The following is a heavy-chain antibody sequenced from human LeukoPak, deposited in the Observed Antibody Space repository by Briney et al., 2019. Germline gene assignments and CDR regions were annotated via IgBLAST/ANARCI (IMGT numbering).Heavy chain of an antibody. CDR2: ISYDGSNK. CDR3: ARDSQAYHYGSRCPNY. D-gene: IGHD3-10*01. J-gene: IGHJ4*02. CDR1: GFTFRSCA. Sequence: PGRSLRLSCAASGFTFRSCAMHWVPQAPGKGLEWVAVISYDGSNKYYADSVKGRFTISRDNSKNTLYLQMNSLRAEDTAVYYCARDSQAYHYGSRCPNYWGQGTLVTVSS. V-gene: IGHV3-30*04.